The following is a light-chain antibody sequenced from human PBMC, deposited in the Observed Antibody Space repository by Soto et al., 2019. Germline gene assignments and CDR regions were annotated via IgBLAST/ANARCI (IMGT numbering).Light chain of an antibody. CDR1: QSVYSN. V-gene: IGKV3-15*01. J-gene: IGKJ4*01. CDR2: HAS. Sequence: EIVMTQSPATLSVSPGERATLSCRASQSVYSNLAWYQQKPGQAPRLLIYHASTRATGIPARFSGGGSGTEFTLTISSLQSEDFAVYHCQQYTKWPLTFGGGTKVEIK. CDR3: QQYTKWPLT.